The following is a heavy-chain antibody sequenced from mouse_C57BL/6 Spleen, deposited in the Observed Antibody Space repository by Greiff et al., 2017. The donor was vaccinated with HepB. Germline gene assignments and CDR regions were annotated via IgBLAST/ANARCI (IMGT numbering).Heavy chain of an antibody. CDR3: ARDYYGGFAY. J-gene: IGHJ3*01. CDR1: GYSITSGYY. Sequence: VQLKESGPGLVKPSQSLSLTCSVTGYSITSGYYWNWIRQFPGNKLEWVGYISYDASNNYNPSLKNLISITRDTSKNHFFLKLNTVTTEDTATYYSARDYYGGFAYWGQRTLVTVSA. V-gene: IGHV3-6*01. D-gene: IGHD1-1*01. CDR2: ISYDASN.